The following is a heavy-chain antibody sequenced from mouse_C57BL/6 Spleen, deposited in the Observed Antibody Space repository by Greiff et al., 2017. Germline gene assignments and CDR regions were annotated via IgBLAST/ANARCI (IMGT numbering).Heavy chain of an antibody. CDR2: IDPSDSYT. CDR3: ARLDDYEGAWFAY. V-gene: IGHV1-69*01. Sequence: QVQLQQPGAELVMPGASVKLSCKASGYTFTSYWMHWVKQRPGQGLEWIGEIDPSDSYTNYNQKFKGKSTLTVDKSSSTAYMQLSSLTSEDSAVYYCARLDDYEGAWFAYWGQGTLVTVSA. J-gene: IGHJ3*01. D-gene: IGHD2-4*01. CDR1: GYTFTSYW.